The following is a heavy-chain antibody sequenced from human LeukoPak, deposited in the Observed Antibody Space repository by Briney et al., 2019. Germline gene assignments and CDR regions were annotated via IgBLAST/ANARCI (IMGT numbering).Heavy chain of an antibody. V-gene: IGHV3-23*01. J-gene: IGHJ3*02. D-gene: IGHD5-12*01. CDR3: AKREAGGYDDASDAFDI. Sequence: PGGSLRLSCSASGFTFSSYGMSWVRQAPGKGLEWVSVISGSGGRTYHADSVKGRFTISRDNSKNTLYLQMNSLRAEDTAVYYCAKREAGGYDDASDAFDIWGQGTMVTVSS. CDR2: ISGSGGRT. CDR1: GFTFSSYG.